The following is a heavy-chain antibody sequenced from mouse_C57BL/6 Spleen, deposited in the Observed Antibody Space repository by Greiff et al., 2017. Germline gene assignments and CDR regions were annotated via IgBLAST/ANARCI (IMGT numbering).Heavy chain of an antibody. CDR1: GYTFTSYW. CDR2: IHPNSGST. Sequence: QVQLQQPGAELVKPGASVKLSCKASGYTFTSYWMHWVKQRPGQGLEWIGMIHPNSGSTNYNEKFKSKATLTVDKSSSTAYMQLSSLTSEDSAVYYCANAPITTVVAYYAMDYWGQGTSVTVSS. CDR3: ANAPITTVVAYYAMDY. J-gene: IGHJ4*01. D-gene: IGHD1-1*01. V-gene: IGHV1-64*01.